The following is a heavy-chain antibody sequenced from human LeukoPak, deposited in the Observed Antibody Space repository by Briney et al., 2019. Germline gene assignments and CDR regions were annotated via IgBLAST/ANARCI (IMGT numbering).Heavy chain of an antibody. CDR1: GYSISSGYY. CDR2: IYYSGST. J-gene: IGHJ4*02. Sequence: SETLSLTCTVSGYSISSGYYWSWIRQPPGKGLEWIGYIYYSGSTNYNPSLKSRVTISVDKSKNQFSLKLSSVTAADTAVYYCAAITMVRAFGDWGQGTLVTVSS. V-gene: IGHV4-61*05. D-gene: IGHD3-10*01. CDR3: AAITMVRAFGD.